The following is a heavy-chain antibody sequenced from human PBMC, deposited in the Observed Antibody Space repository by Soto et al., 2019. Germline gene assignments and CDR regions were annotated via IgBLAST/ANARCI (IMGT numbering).Heavy chain of an antibody. CDR3: AIKPYTVTRPIDY. D-gene: IGHD4-17*01. V-gene: IGHV3-23*01. CDR2: ISGSGGST. Sequence: GGSLRLSCAASGFTFSSYAMSWVRQAPGKGLEWVSAISGSGGSTCYADSVKGRFTISRDSSKNTPYLQMNSLRAEDTAVYYCAIKPYTVTRPIDYWGQGTLVTVSS. J-gene: IGHJ4*02. CDR1: GFTFSSYA.